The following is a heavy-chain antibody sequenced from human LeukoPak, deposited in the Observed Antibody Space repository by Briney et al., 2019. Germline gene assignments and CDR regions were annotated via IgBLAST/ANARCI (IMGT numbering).Heavy chain of an antibody. Sequence: GGSLRLSCAASGFIFSNYGIHWVRQAPGKGLEWVAGISFDGSKDYYADSVKGRFNISRDNSRKTMYLQMTSLRAEDTAVYYCARSPYTGTWGNYFDYWGQGTQVTVSS. J-gene: IGHJ4*02. CDR2: ISFDGSKD. CDR1: GFIFSNYG. CDR3: ARSPYTGTWGNYFDY. D-gene: IGHD1-26*01. V-gene: IGHV3-30*05.